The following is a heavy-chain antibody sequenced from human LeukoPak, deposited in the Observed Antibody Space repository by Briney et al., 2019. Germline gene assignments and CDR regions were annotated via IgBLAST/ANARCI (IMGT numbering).Heavy chain of an antibody. D-gene: IGHD3-10*01. CDR1: GFTFSSYG. Sequence: PGGSLRLSCAASGFTFSSYGMHWVRQAPGKGLEWVANIKEDAGEIYYVDSVKGRFTISRDNAKNSLYLQMDSLRAEDTAVYYCAKEGVGSFTMVRGVIILSYYMDVWGKGTTVTVSS. J-gene: IGHJ6*03. V-gene: IGHV3-7*01. CDR3: AKEGVGSFTMVRGVIILSYYMDV. CDR2: IKEDAGEI.